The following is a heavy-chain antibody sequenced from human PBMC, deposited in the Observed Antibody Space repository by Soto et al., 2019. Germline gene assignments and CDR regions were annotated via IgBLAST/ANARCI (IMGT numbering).Heavy chain of an antibody. CDR1: GGSISSYY. J-gene: IGHJ6*02. CDR2: IYYSGST. V-gene: IGHV4-59*01. CDR3: ASACVLRYFDWLPCFGMDV. Sequence: KPSETLSLTCTVSGGSISSYYWSWIRQPPGKGLEWIGYIYYSGSTNYNPSLKSRVTISVDTSKNQFSLKLSSVTAADTAVYYCASACVLRYFDWLPCFGMDVWGQGTTVTVSS. D-gene: IGHD3-9*01.